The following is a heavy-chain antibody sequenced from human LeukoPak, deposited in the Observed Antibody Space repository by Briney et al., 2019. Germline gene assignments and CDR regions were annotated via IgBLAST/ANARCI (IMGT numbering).Heavy chain of an antibody. V-gene: IGHV3-30*02. D-gene: IGHD3-22*01. Sequence: GGSLRLSCAASGFTFNSYGMHWVRQAPGKGLEWVAFIRYDGSNKYYADSVKGRFTISRDNSKNTPYLQMNSLRAEDTAVYYCAKDWDSSGSSFDYWGQGTLVTVSS. J-gene: IGHJ4*02. CDR1: GFTFNSYG. CDR2: IRYDGSNK. CDR3: AKDWDSSGSSFDY.